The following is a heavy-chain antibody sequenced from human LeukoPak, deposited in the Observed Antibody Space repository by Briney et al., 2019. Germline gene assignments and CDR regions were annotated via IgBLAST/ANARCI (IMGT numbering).Heavy chain of an antibody. D-gene: IGHD4-17*01. J-gene: IGHJ5*02. CDR1: GGSFSGYY. CDR3: ARGSATVTS. Sequence: MPSETLSLTCAVYGGSFSGYYWSWIRQPPGKGLEWIGEINHSGSTNYNPSLKSRVTISVDTSKNQFSLKLSSVTAADTAVYYCARGSATVTSWGQGTLVTVSS. V-gene: IGHV4-34*01. CDR2: INHSGST.